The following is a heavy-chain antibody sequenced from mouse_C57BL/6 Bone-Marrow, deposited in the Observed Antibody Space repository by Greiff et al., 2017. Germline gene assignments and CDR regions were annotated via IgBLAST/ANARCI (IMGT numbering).Heavy chain of an antibody. J-gene: IGHJ2*01. CDR1: GYTFTDYN. V-gene: IGHV1-22*01. Sequence: VQLKESGPELVKPGASVKMSCKASGYTFTDYNMHWVKQSHGKSLEWIGYINPNNGGTSYNQKFKGKATLTVNKSSSTAYMELRSLTSEDSAVYYCARGMGLRGFDYWGQGTTLTVSS. CDR2: INPNNGGT. CDR3: ARGMGLRGFDY. D-gene: IGHD2-4*01.